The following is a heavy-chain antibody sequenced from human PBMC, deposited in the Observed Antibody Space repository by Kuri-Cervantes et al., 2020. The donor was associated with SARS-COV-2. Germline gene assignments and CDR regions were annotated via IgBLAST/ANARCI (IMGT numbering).Heavy chain of an antibody. D-gene: IGHD3-22*01. CDR1: GFTFSNYG. J-gene: IGHJ4*02. CDR3: ACLVVITTGDY. V-gene: IGHV3-30*02. CDR2: VRYDGREK. Sequence: GESLKISCVASGFTFSNYGMHWVRQAPGKGLEWVAFVRYDGREKHYADSVKGRFTISRDNSKNTLYLQMNSLRAEDTAVYYCACLVVITTGDYWGQGTLVTVSS.